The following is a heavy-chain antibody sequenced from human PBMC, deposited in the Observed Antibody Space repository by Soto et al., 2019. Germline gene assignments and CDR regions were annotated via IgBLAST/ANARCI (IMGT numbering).Heavy chain of an antibody. CDR2: ISGSGGST. D-gene: IGHD3-10*01. CDR3: ADSWLPTSY. CDR1: GLTFSSYA. Sequence: GSLRLSCAASGLTFSSYAMSWVRQAPGKGLEWVSAISGSGGSTFYADSVKGRFTISRDNSKSTLYLQMNSLTVEDGAVYYCADSWLPTSYWGPGTLVTVSS. J-gene: IGHJ4*02. V-gene: IGHV3-23*01.